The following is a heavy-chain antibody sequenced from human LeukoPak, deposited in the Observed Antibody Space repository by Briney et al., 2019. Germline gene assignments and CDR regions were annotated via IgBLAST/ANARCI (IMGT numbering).Heavy chain of an antibody. CDR1: EFSVGSNY. CDR3: AREGPTSWYRYYYYYMDV. Sequence: GGSLRLSCAASEFSVGSNYMTWVRQAPGKGLEWVSAISSSSSYIYYADSVKGRFTISRDNAKNSLYLQMNSLRAEDTAVYYCAREGPTSWYRYYYYYMDVWGKGTTVTISS. V-gene: IGHV3-21*01. CDR2: ISSSSSYI. D-gene: IGHD6-13*01. J-gene: IGHJ6*03.